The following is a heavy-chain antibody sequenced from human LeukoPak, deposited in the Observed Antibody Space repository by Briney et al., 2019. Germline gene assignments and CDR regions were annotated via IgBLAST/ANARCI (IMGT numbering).Heavy chain of an antibody. Sequence: GGSLRLSCAASGFTFSSYSMNWVRQAPGKGLEWVSSISSSSSYIYYADSVKGRFTISRDNAKNSLYLQMNSLRAEDTAVYYCAKDMGRGWPYFDYWGQGTLVTVSS. CDR2: ISSSSSYI. CDR3: AKDMGRGWPYFDY. CDR1: GFTFSSYS. V-gene: IGHV3-21*01. D-gene: IGHD6-19*01. J-gene: IGHJ4*02.